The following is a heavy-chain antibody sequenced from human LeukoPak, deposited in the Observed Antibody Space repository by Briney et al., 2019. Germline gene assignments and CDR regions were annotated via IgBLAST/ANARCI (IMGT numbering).Heavy chain of an antibody. CDR3: ARVTRVDYYDKGLVFDP. CDR2: IYYSGST. CDR1: GGSISSSSYY. J-gene: IGHJ5*02. V-gene: IGHV4-39*07. D-gene: IGHD3-22*01. Sequence: SETLSLTCTVSGGSISSSSYYWGWIRQPPGKGLEWIGSIYYSGSTYYNPSLKSRVTISVDTSKNQFSLKLSSVTAADTAVYYCARVTRVDYYDKGLVFDPWGQGTLVTVSS.